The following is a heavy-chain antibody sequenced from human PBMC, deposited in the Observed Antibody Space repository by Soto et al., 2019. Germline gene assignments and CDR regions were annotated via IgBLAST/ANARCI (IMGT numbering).Heavy chain of an antibody. V-gene: IGHV3-15*07. CDR3: TTGYCTNGVCSYWYFDL. J-gene: IGHJ2*01. CDR2: IKSKTDGGTT. D-gene: IGHD2-8*01. Sequence: EVQLVESGGGLVKPGGSLRLSCAASGFTFSNAWMNWVRQAPGKGLEWVGRIKSKTDGGTTDYAAPVKGRFTISRDDSKNTLYLQMNSLKTEDTAVYYCTTGYCTNGVCSYWYFDLWGRGTLVTVSS. CDR1: GFTFSNAW.